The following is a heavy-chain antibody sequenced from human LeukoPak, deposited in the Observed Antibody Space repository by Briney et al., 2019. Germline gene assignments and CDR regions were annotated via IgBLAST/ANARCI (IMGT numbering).Heavy chain of an antibody. CDR2: INHSGST. D-gene: IGHD5-24*01. V-gene: IGHV4-34*01. CDR1: GGSFSGYY. Sequence: KTSETLSLTCAVYGGSFSGYYWSWIRQPPGKGLEWIGEINHSGSTNYNPSLKSRVIISVDTSKNQFSLRLSSVTAADTAVYFCARHGVNAEMATIFYYWGQGTLVTVSS. CDR3: ARHGVNAEMATIFYY. J-gene: IGHJ4*02.